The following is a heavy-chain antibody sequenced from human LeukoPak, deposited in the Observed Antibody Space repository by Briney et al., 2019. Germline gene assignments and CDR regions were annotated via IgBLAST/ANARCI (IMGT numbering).Heavy chain of an antibody. CDR3: ARAPIAVAGAGHEYFDY. D-gene: IGHD6-19*01. Sequence: PSETLSLTCTVSGGSISSSSYYWGWVRQPPGSGLEWIGSIFYSGILYYSPSLESRVTISVDTSKNQFSLKLTSVTAADTAVYYCARAPIAVAGAGHEYFDYWGQGTLVTVSS. J-gene: IGHJ4*02. V-gene: IGHV4-39*01. CDR1: GGSISSSSYY. CDR2: IFYSGIL.